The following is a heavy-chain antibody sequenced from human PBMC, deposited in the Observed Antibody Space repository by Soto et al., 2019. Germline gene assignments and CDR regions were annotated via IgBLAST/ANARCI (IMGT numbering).Heavy chain of an antibody. Sequence: QVQVVESGGGVVQPGRSLRLSCAASGFTFSNFGMQWGRQAPGKGLEWVASISYDGNLKYSADPVKGRFTISRDNSKNTLYLQMNSLRSEDTAVYYCARFWGPVTAAVDDYWGPGTLVTVSS. CDR3: ARFWGPVTAAVDDY. D-gene: IGHD6-13*01. CDR2: ISYDGNLK. CDR1: GFTFSNFG. J-gene: IGHJ4*02. V-gene: IGHV3-30*03.